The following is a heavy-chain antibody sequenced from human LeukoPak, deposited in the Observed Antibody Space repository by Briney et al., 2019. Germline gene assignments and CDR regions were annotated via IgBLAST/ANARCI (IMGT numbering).Heavy chain of an antibody. CDR3: ARAGNPNYYYYYMDV. V-gene: IGHV3-9*01. CDR2: ISWNSGSI. CDR1: GFTFDDYA. J-gene: IGHJ6*03. Sequence: GGSLRLSCAASGFTFDDYAMHWVRQAPGKGLEWVSGISWNSGSIGYADSVKGRFTISRDNANNSLYLQMNSLRAEDTALYYCARAGNPNYYYYYMDVWGKGTTVTVSS.